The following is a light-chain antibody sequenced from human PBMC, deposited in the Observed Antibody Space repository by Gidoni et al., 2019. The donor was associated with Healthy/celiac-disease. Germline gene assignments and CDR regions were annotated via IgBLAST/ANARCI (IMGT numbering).Light chain of an antibody. V-gene: IGKV3-20*01. CDR3: QQYGSSPTYT. CDR1: QSVSSSY. Sequence: EIVLTQPPGTLSLSPGESATLSCRASQSVSSSYLAWYQQKPGQAPRLLIYGASSRATGIPDRFSGSGSGTDFTLTISRLEPEDFAVYYCQQYGSSPTYTCGQGTKLEIK. CDR2: GAS. J-gene: IGKJ2*01.